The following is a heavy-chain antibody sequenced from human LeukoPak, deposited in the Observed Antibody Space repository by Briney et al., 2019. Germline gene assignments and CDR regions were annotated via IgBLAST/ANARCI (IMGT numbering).Heavy chain of an antibody. Sequence: GGSLRLSCAASGFPFSSYAMSWVRQAPGKGLEWVSAISSSGGSTYYADSVKGRFTISRENSKNTLYLQMNSLRAEDTAVYYCAKDPAYYDLWSGYYPFDLGGEGTVVTVSS. CDR1: GFPFSSYA. D-gene: IGHD3-3*01. CDR3: AKDPAYYDLWSGYYPFDL. J-gene: IGHJ4*02. V-gene: IGHV3-23*01. CDR2: ISSSGGST.